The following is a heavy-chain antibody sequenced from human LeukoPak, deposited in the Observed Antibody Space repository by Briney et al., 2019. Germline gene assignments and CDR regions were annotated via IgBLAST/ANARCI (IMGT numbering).Heavy chain of an antibody. J-gene: IGHJ4*02. CDR3: AIISVIELYFDF. D-gene: IGHD1-26*01. Sequence: PSETLSLTCTVSGGSISSYYWSWLRQPAGKGLEYIGRIYTSGSTNYNPSLQSRLTISLDTSKNQFSLKLSSVTAADSAVYYCAIISVIELYFDFWGQGTLVTVSS. V-gene: IGHV4-4*07. CDR2: IYTSGST. CDR1: GGSISSYY.